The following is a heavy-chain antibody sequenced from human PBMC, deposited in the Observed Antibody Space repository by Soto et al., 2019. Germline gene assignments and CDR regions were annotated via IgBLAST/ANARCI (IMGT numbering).Heavy chain of an antibody. D-gene: IGHD4-17*01. CDR2: INAGNGNT. V-gene: IGHV1-3*01. J-gene: IGHJ5*02. Sequence: ASVKVSCKASGYTFTSYAMHWVRQAPGQRLEWMGWINAGNGNTKCSQKFQGRVTITRDTSASTAYMELSSLRSEDTAVYYCARVTEYMTTVSINWLDPWGQGTLVTVSS. CDR1: GYTFTSYA. CDR3: ARVTEYMTTVSINWLDP.